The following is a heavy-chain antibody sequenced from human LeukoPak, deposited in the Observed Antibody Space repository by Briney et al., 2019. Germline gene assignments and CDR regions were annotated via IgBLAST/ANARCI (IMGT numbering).Heavy chain of an antibody. CDR1: GYSFTSYW. D-gene: IGHD5-18*01. Sequence: GESLKISCKGSGYSFTSYWIGWVRQMPGKGLEWMGIIYPGDSDTRYSPSFQGQVTISADKSISTAYLQWSSLKASDTAMYYCARLETATAGLGGRVNYYYGMDVWGKGTTVTVSS. J-gene: IGHJ6*04. CDR2: IYPGDSDT. CDR3: ARLETATAGLGGRVNYYYGMDV. V-gene: IGHV5-51*01.